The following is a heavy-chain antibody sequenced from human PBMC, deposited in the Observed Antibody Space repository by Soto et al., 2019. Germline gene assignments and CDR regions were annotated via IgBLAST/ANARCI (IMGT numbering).Heavy chain of an antibody. CDR3: ARGGIAARRDY. D-gene: IGHD6-6*01. CDR1: GFTFSSYS. CDR2: ISSSSSYI. V-gene: IGHV3-21*01. Sequence: GGSLRLSCAASGFTFSSYSMNWVRQAPGKGLEWVSSISSSSSYIYYADSVKGRFNISRDNAKNSLYLQMNSLRAEDTAVYYCARGGIAARRDYWGKGTRVTVPS. J-gene: IGHJ4*02.